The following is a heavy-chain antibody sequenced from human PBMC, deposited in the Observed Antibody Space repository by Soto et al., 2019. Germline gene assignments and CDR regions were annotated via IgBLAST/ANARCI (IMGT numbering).Heavy chain of an antibody. V-gene: IGHV1-2*02. D-gene: IGHD5-12*01. Sequence: ASVKVSCKTSGYTFTSYAMHWVRQAPGQRLEWMGWINPNGGGTKYAQKFQGRVTVTRDTSIRTVYMELSSLRSDDTAVYYCARESGGATATLDYYYFYMDVWGKGTTVTVSS. J-gene: IGHJ6*03. CDR2: INPNGGGT. CDR1: GYTFTSYA. CDR3: ARESGGATATLDYYYFYMDV.